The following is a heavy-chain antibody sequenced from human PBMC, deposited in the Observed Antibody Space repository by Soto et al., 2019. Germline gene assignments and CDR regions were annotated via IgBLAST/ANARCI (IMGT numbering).Heavy chain of an antibody. CDR2: IYTSGST. Sequence: SATLSLTCTVSGGSISSYYWSWIRQPAGKGLEWIGRIYTSGSTNYNPSLKSRVTMSVDTSKNQFSLKLSSVTAADTAVYYCARDRRHGAVAGNNWFDPWGQGTLVTVSS. CDR3: ARDRRHGAVAGNNWFDP. V-gene: IGHV4-4*07. J-gene: IGHJ5*02. CDR1: GGSISSYY. D-gene: IGHD6-19*01.